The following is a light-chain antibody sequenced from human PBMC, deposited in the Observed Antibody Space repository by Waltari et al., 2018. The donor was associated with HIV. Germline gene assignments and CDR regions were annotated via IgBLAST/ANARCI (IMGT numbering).Light chain of an antibody. J-gene: IGKJ1*01. CDR3: QQYHSIPWT. CDR2: WAS. CDR1: HSVLYYYNNRNY. V-gene: IGKV4-1*01. Sequence: DIVMTQSPDSLAVSLGQRATIHCTSSHSVLYYYNNRNYLAWDQQKPGQSPNLLIYWASTRESGVPDRFSGSGSGTDFTLTISSLQAEDVAVYYCQQYHSIPWTFGHGTKVEIK.